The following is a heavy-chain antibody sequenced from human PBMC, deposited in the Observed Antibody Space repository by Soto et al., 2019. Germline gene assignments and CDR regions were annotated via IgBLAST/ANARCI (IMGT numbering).Heavy chain of an antibody. V-gene: IGHV3-9*01. CDR1: GFTFDDYA. J-gene: IGHJ5*02. D-gene: IGHD3-10*01. CDR3: AKDISMVRGESWFDP. CDR2: ISWNSGSI. Sequence: EVQLVESGGGLVQPGRSLRLSCAASGFTFDDYAMHWVRQAPGKGLEWVSGISWNSGSIGYADSVKGRVTISRDNVKNSLYLQMSRLRAEDTALYYCAKDISMVRGESWFDPCGQGTRVTVSS.